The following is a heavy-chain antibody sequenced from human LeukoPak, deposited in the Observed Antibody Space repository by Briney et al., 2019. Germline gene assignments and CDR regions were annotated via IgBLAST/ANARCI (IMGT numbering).Heavy chain of an antibody. J-gene: IGHJ4*02. CDR1: GGTFSSYA. CDR3: ASYYYYDSSGYYDFDY. D-gene: IGHD3-22*01. Sequence: SVKVSCKASGGTFSSYAISWVRQAPGQGLEWMGGIIPIFGTANYAQKFQGRVTITTDESTSTAYMELSNLRSEDTAVYYCASYYYYDSSGYYDFDYWGQGTLVTVSS. V-gene: IGHV1-69*05. CDR2: IIPIFGTA.